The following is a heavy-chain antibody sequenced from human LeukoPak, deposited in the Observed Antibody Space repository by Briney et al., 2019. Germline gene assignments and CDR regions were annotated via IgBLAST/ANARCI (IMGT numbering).Heavy chain of an antibody. CDR1: GGSFSGYY. CDR2: IDHSGST. J-gene: IGHJ4*02. V-gene: IGHV4-34*01. Sequence: PSETLSLTCAVYGGSFSGYYWSWIRQPPGKGLEWIGEIDHSGSTNYNPSLKSRVTISVDTSKNQFSLKLSSVTAADTAVYYCASAPLQSYDSSGYLFDYWGQGTLVTVSS. D-gene: IGHD3-22*01. CDR3: ASAPLQSYDSSGYLFDY.